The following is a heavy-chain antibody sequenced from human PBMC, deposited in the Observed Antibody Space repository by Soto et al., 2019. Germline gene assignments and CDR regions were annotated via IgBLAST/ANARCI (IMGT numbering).Heavy chain of an antibody. D-gene: IGHD3-10*01. CDR2: ISGSGGST. V-gene: IGHV3-23*01. J-gene: IGHJ4*02. CDR1: GFTFSDYY. Sequence: GGSLRLSCAASGFTFSDYYMSWIRQAPGKGLEWVSAISGSGGSTYYADSVKGRFTISRDNSKNTLYLQMNSLRAEDTAVYYCAKDKSRYYGSFDYWGQGTLVTVSS. CDR3: AKDKSRYYGSFDY.